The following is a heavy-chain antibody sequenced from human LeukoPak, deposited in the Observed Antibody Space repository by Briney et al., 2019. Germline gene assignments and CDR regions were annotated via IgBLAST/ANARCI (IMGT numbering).Heavy chain of an antibody. D-gene: IGHD4-23*01. CDR3: ARDGGYDYGGNLDY. Sequence: PGGSLRLSCAASGFTFSTYSMNWVRQAPGKGREWVSRIRSISGDTYYADSVKGRFTISRDNAKNSLHLQMDSLRAEDTAVYYCARDGGYDYGGNLDYWGQGTLVTVSS. V-gene: IGHV3-21*01. J-gene: IGHJ4*02. CDR2: IRSISGDT. CDR1: GFTFSTYS.